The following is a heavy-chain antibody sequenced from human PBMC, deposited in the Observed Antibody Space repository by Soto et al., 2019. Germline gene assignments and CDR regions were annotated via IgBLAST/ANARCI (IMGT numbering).Heavy chain of an antibody. V-gene: IGHV4-34*01. CDR3: ARASIAARHYYYYYGMDV. Sequence: SETLSLTCAVYGGSFSGYHWSWIRQPPGKGLEWIGEINHSGSTNYNPSLKSRVTISVDTSKNQFSLKLSSVTAADTAVYYCARASIAARHYYYYYGMDVWGQGTTVTVSS. J-gene: IGHJ6*02. CDR2: INHSGST. CDR1: GGSFSGYH. D-gene: IGHD6-6*01.